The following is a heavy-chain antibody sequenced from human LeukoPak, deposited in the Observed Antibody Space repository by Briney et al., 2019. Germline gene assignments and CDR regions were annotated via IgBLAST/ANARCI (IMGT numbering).Heavy chain of an antibody. Sequence: ASVKVSCKASGYTFTGYYMHWVRQAPGQGLEWMGWINPNSGGTNYAQKFQGRVTMTRNTSISTAYMELSSLRSEDTAVYYCARGSIAAAGTVGYYYYGMDVWGQGTTVTVSS. D-gene: IGHD6-13*01. J-gene: IGHJ6*02. CDR1: GYTFTGYY. V-gene: IGHV1-2*02. CDR2: INPNSGGT. CDR3: ARGSIAAAGTVGYYYYGMDV.